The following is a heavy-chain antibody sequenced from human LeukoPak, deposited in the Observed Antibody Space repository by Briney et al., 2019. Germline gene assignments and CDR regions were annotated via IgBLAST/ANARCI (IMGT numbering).Heavy chain of an antibody. Sequence: PSETLSLTCTVSGGSISSYYWSWIRQPPGKGLEWIGNIYYSGSTYYNPSLKSRVTISVDTSKNQFSLKLSSVTAADTAVYYCARVSTRLGYFDYWGQGTLVTVSS. V-gene: IGHV4-59*12. CDR3: ARVSTRLGYFDY. D-gene: IGHD3-22*01. CDR1: GGSISSYY. CDR2: IYYSGST. J-gene: IGHJ4*02.